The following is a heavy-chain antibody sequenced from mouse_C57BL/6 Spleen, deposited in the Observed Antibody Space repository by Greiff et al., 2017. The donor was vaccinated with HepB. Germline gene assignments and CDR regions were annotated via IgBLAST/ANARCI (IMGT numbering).Heavy chain of an antibody. CDR2: IDPSDSYT. CDR1: GYTFTSYW. V-gene: IGHV1-50*01. CDR3: ARGDYGSSPLYFDC. Sequence: QVQLQQPGAELVKPGASVKLSCKASGYTFTSYWMQWVKQRPGQGLEWIGEIDPSDSYTNYNQKFKGKATLTVDTSSSTAYMQLSSLTSEDSAVYYCARGDYGSSPLYFDCWGQGTTLTVSS. J-gene: IGHJ2*01. D-gene: IGHD1-1*01.